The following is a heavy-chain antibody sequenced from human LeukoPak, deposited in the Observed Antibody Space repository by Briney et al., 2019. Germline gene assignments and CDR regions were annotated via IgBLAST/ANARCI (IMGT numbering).Heavy chain of an antibody. CDR3: SRYWSSWSADY. CDR1: GFTVGTNY. CDR2: IYSGSST. D-gene: IGHD2-2*01. J-gene: IGHJ4*02. Sequence: GGSLRLSCAASGFTVGTNYMSWVRQAPGKGLEWVSLIYSGSSTYYANSVKGRFTISRDNSKNSLYLQMNSLRAEDTAVYYCSRYWSSWSADYWGQGTLVTVSS. V-gene: IGHV3-53*01.